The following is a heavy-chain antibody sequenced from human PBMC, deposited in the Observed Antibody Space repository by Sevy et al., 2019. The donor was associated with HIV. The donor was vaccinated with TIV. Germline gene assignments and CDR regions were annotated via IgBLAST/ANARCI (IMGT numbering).Heavy chain of an antibody. Sequence: GGSLRLSCTASGFTFGSYTMIWVRQAPGRGLEWVSASSGTGSYIYYADSVKDRFTISRDNAKNLLYLQMNSLRAEDTAVYSCARDHGYCSGGSCYSWGYWGQGTLVTVSS. J-gene: IGHJ4*02. D-gene: IGHD2-15*01. CDR2: SSGTGSYI. V-gene: IGHV3-21*06. CDR1: GFTFGSYT. CDR3: ARDHGYCSGGSCYSWGY.